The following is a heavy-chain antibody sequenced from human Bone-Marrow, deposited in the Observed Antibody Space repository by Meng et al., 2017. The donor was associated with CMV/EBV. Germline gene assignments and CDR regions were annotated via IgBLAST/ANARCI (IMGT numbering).Heavy chain of an antibody. V-gene: IGHV4-34*01. CDR3: AADSGSYPGSDY. D-gene: IGHD1-26*01. CDR1: GGSFSGYY. CDR2: INHSGST. J-gene: IGHJ4*02. Sequence: SQTPSLTCAVYGGSFSGYYWSWIRQPPGKGLEWIGEINHSGSTNYNPSLKSRVTTSVHTSKNQFSLKLSSVTAADTAVYYCAADSGSYPGSDYWGQGTLVTVSS.